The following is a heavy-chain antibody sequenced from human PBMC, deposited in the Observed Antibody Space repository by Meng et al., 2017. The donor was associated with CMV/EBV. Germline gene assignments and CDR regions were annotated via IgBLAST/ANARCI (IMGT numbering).Heavy chain of an antibody. J-gene: IGHJ6*02. D-gene: IGHD2-2*01. Sequence: ASVKVSCKASGYTFTGYYMHWVRQAPGQGLEWMGWINPNSGGTNYAQKFQGRVTMTRDTSISTAYMELSRLRSDDTAVYYCATETGLYYQLPIYYYYGMDVWGQGTTVTVSS. CDR1: GYTFTGYY. CDR3: ATETGLYYQLPIYYYYGMDV. V-gene: IGHV1-2*02. CDR2: INPNSGGT.